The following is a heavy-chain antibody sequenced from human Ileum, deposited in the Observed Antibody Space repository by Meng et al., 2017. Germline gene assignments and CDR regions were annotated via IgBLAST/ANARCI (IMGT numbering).Heavy chain of an antibody. CDR2: VYYRGTT. CDR3: ARGGGASTSSYQGVFDY. D-gene: IGHD2-2*01. Sequence: SETLSLTCTVSNGSISSYFWSWIRQPPGKTLEWIGYVYYRGTTNYNPSLNSRVTMSVDTSKIQFSLNLNSVTAADTAVYYCARGGGASTSSYQGVFDYWGQGTLVTVSS. J-gene: IGHJ4*02. CDR1: NGSISSYF. V-gene: IGHV4-59*01.